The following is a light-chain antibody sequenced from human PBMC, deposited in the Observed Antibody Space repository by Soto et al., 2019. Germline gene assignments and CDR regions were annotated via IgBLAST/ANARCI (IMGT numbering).Light chain of an antibody. Sequence: DIQMPQSPSTLSASVGDGVNITCRASQNISVWLAWYQQRPGKAPKFLIYDASSLETGVPSRFSGSGSGTEFTLTIRSLQPDDFATYYCQQYDSSSPTFGQGTKLEIK. CDR2: DAS. V-gene: IGKV1-5*01. CDR1: QNISVW. CDR3: QQYDSSSPT. J-gene: IGKJ2*01.